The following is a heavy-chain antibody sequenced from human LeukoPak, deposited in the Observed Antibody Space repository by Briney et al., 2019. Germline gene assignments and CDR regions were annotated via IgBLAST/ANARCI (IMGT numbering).Heavy chain of an antibody. J-gene: IGHJ4*02. CDR2: IKSKTDGGTT. D-gene: IGHD1-26*01. V-gene: IGHV3-15*01. CDR1: GCTFSNAW. CDR3: TTGTDYPAGGSFDY. Sequence: GGSLRLSCAASGCTFSNAWMSWVRQAPGKGLEWVGRIKSKTDGGTTDYAAPVTGRLTISRDDSKNTLYLQMNSLKTEDTAVYYCTTGTDYPAGGSFDYWGQGTLVTVSS.